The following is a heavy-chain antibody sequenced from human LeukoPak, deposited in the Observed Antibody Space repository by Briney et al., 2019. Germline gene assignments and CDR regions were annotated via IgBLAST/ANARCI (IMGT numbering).Heavy chain of an antibody. CDR2: ITGTGHIT. D-gene: IGHD6-13*01. CDR1: GFTFSSYG. CDR3: ARGTWYSSSWYDWYFDL. Sequence: GGTLRLSCAASGFTFSSYGMSWVRQAPGKGLEWVSAITGTGHITYYADSVKGRFTISRDNAKNSLYLQMNSLRAEDTAVYYCARGTWYSSSWYDWYFDLWGRGTLVTVSS. J-gene: IGHJ2*01. V-gene: IGHV3-23*01.